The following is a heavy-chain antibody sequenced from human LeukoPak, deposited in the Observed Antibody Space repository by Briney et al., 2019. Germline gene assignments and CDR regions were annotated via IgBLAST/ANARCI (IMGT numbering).Heavy chain of an antibody. Sequence: GGSLRLSCAASGFTFSSYGMHWVRQAPGKGLEWVAFIRYDGSNKYYADSVKGRFTISRDNSKNTLYLQMNSLRAEDTAVYYCAKDLSEGWFGDFGYMDVWGKGTTVTVSS. D-gene: IGHD3-10*01. V-gene: IGHV3-30*02. CDR2: IRYDGSNK. J-gene: IGHJ6*03. CDR1: GFTFSSYG. CDR3: AKDLSEGWFGDFGYMDV.